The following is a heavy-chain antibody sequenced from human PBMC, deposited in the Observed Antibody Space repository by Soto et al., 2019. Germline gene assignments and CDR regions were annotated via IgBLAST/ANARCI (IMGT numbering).Heavy chain of an antibody. CDR3: ARLLYYDILSGYDRSSFDYGMDV. V-gene: IGHV5-10-1*01. D-gene: IGHD3-9*01. CDR2: MERSDYYT. Sequence: CESLNTPFNGPGCSFPSYWFRWVRPMPGKGLEWRGRMERSDYYTNSSQSFQGHVTISPDKSINTAYLQWSSLKASDTAMEYCARLLYYDILSGYDRSSFDYGMDVWGQGTTVTVSS. J-gene: IGHJ6*02. CDR1: GCSFPSYW.